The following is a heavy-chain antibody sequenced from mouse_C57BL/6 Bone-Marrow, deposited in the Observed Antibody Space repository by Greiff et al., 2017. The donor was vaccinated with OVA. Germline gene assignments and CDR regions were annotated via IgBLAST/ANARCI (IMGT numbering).Heavy chain of an antibody. D-gene: IGHD2-5*01. CDR3: ARPAYYSNPLYAMDY. CDR1: GYTFTDHT. J-gene: IGHJ4*01. Sequence: VQLQQSDAVLVKPGASVKISCKVSGYTFTDHTIHWMKQRPEQGLEWIGYIYPSAGSTKYNAKFKGKATLTADKSSSTAYMQLNSLTSEDSAVYFCARPAYYSNPLYAMDYWGQGTSVTVSA. V-gene: IGHV1-78*01. CDR2: IYPSAGST.